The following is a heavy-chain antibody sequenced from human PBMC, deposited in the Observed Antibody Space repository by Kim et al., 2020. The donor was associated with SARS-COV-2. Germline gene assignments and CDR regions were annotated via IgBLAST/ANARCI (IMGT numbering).Heavy chain of an antibody. Sequence: GGSLRLSCAASGFTFSTHAMHWVRQAPGKGLEWVAFMSFDGSDKHYADSVKDRFAMSRDNSKNTLYLQMNSLRAEDTAVYYCAKDFPNSYGMDVWGQGTTVTVSS. CDR3: AKDFPNSYGMDV. CDR2: MSFDGSDK. V-gene: IGHV3-30*09. CDR1: GFTFSTHA. J-gene: IGHJ6*02. D-gene: IGHD2-8*01.